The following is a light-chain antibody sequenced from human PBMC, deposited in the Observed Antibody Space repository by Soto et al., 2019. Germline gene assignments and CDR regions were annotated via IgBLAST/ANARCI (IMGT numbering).Light chain of an antibody. Sequence: EIVLTQSPGTLSLSPGERATLSCRASQSVSSTYLAWYQQKPGQAPRLLIYGASSRATGIPDRFSSSGSGTDITLTISRLEPEDFAVYFCQQYGSSSYTFGQGTKLEI. CDR2: GAS. CDR3: QQYGSSSYT. J-gene: IGKJ2*01. CDR1: QSVSSTY. V-gene: IGKV3-20*01.